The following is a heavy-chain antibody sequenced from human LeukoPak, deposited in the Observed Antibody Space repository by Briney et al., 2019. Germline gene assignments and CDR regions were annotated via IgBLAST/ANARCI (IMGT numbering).Heavy chain of an antibody. D-gene: IGHD4-17*01. CDR2: ISSGSRPV. Sequence: GGSLRLSCAASGFSFTSYNMHWVRQAPGKGLEWLSSISSGSRPVYYSDSVKGRFTISRDDAKDSLHLQKNSLRDEDTAVYYCARSRFTYGSVAFDYWGRGTLVTVSS. V-gene: IGHV3-48*02. CDR3: ARSRFTYGSVAFDY. J-gene: IGHJ4*02. CDR1: GFSFTSYN.